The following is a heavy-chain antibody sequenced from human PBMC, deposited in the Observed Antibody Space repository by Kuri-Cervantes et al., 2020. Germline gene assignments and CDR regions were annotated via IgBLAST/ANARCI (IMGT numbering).Heavy chain of an antibody. CDR3: ARGRGGLWELRDNHLKNNWFDP. CDR1: GYTFTTYY. D-gene: IGHD1-26*01. CDR2: INPSGGTT. J-gene: IGHJ5*02. V-gene: IGHV1-46*01. Sequence: ASVKVSCKASGYTFTTYYIHWVRQAPGQGLEWMGMINPSGGTTTYAQKFQGRVTVTTDTSTSTVYMELTSLKYEDTAVYYCARGRGGLWELRDNHLKNNWFDPWGQGTLVTVSS.